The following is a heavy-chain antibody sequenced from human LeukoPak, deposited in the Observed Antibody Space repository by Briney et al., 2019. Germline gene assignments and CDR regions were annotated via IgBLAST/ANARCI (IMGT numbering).Heavy chain of an antibody. CDR1: GGTFSSYA. Sequence: SVKVSCKASGGTFSSYAISWVRQAPGQGLEWMGGIIPIFGTANYAQKFQGRVTMTRDTSTSTVYMELSSLRSEDTAVYYCARDATGTTGNDYWGQGTLVTVSS. V-gene: IGHV1-69*05. J-gene: IGHJ4*02. D-gene: IGHD1-1*01. CDR2: IIPIFGTA. CDR3: ARDATGTTGNDY.